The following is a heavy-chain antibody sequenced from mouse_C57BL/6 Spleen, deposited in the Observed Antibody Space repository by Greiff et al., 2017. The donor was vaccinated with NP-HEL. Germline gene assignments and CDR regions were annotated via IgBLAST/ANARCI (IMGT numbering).Heavy chain of an antibody. V-gene: IGHV5-4*01. CDR1: GFTFSSYA. Sequence: EVMLVESGGGLVKPGGSLKLSCAASGFTFSSYAMSWVRQTPEKRLEWVATISDGGSYTYYPDNVKGRFTISRDNAKNNLYLQMSHLKSEDTAMYYCAREEVTTVEAWFAYWGQGTLVTVSA. J-gene: IGHJ3*01. CDR2: ISDGGSYT. D-gene: IGHD1-1*01. CDR3: AREEVTTVEAWFAY.